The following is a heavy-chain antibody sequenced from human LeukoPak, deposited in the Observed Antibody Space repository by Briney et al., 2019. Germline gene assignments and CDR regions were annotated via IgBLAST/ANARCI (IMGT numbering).Heavy chain of an antibody. D-gene: IGHD3-3*01. J-gene: IGHJ3*02. Sequence: GGYLRLSCAASGFTFSSYGMHWVRQAPGKGLEWVAFIRYDGSNKYYADSVKGRFTISRGNSKNTLYLQMNSLRAEDTAVYYCANYDFWSGQRAFDIWGQGTMVTVSS. CDR2: IRYDGSNK. V-gene: IGHV3-30*02. CDR1: GFTFSSYG. CDR3: ANYDFWSGQRAFDI.